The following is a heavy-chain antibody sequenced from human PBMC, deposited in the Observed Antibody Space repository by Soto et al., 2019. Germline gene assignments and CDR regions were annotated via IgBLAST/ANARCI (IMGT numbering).Heavy chain of an antibody. CDR3: ARDRRRYYDILTGYYYYYGMDV. CDR2: IYYNVNT. J-gene: IGHJ6*02. Sequence: PSETLSLTCTVSGGSISSYYWSWIRQPPGKGLEWIGYIYYNVNTNYNPSLKSRVTISVDTSKNQLSLKLSSVTAADTAVYYCARDRRRYYDILTGYYYYYGMDVWGQGTTVT. CDR1: GGSISSYY. V-gene: IGHV4-59*12. D-gene: IGHD3-9*01.